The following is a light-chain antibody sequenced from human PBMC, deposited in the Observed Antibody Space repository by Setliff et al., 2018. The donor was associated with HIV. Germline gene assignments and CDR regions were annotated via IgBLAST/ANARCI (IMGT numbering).Light chain of an antibody. CDR3: SAWDGGLSGYPV. J-gene: IGLJ2*01. CDR1: SSNIGRNT. V-gene: IGLV1-44*01. CDR2: SDN. Sequence: QSVLTQPPSASGTPGQRLTISCSGSSSNIGRNTVNWYQQFPGMAPKLLIYSDNKRPSGVPDRFSGSKSGTSAPLAISGLQSDDEADYYCSAWDGGLSGYPVFGGGTKVTVL.